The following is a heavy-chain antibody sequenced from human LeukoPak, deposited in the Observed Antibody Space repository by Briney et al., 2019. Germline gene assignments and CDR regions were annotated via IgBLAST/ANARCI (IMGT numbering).Heavy chain of an antibody. CDR1: GFTFSSYA. D-gene: IGHD3-22*01. CDR2: ISGSGGST. J-gene: IGHJ4*02. V-gene: IGHV3-23*01. Sequence: PGGSLRLSCAASGFTFSSYAMSWVRQAPGKGLEWASAISGSGGSTYYADSVKGRFTISRDNSKNTLYLQMNSLRAEDTAVYYCAKGEVITMIVVVITPFDYWGQGTLVTVSS. CDR3: AKGEVITMIVVVITPFDY.